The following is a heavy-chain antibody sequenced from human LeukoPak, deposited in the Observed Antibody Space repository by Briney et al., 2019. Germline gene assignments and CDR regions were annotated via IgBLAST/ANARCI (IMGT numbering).Heavy chain of an antibody. CDR1: GYTFTSYY. Sequence: ASVKVSCKASGYTFTSYYIHWVRQAPGQGLEWMGIINPSGGSTSYAQKLQGRVTMTRDASTSTLYMEMSSLRSEDTAVYYCARGGSSVSYYYMDVWGKGTTVTVSS. J-gene: IGHJ6*03. CDR3: ARGGSSVSYYYMDV. D-gene: IGHD3-10*01. V-gene: IGHV1-46*04. CDR2: INPSGGST.